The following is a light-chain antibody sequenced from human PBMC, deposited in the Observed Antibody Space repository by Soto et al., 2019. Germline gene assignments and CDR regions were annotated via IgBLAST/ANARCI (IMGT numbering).Light chain of an antibody. Sequence: EIVLTQSPGPLSLSPGERATLSCRSSQSVSSSYLAWYQQKPGQAPRLIIYGASSRATGIPDRFSGSGSGTDCTLTISRLEPEDVGVYYCQQYSSLPRTFGQGTKVDIK. CDR2: GAS. V-gene: IGKV3-20*01. CDR1: QSVSSSY. J-gene: IGKJ1*01. CDR3: QQYSSLPRT.